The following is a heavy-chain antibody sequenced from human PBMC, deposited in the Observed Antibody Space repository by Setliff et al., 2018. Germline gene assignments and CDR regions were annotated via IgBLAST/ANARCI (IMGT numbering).Heavy chain of an antibody. CDR2: IHYSENT. CDR3: ARSHYYASGNSHYYYMDV. D-gene: IGHD3-10*01. J-gene: IGHJ6*03. CDR1: GGSITSGRYY. V-gene: IGHV4-39*01. Sequence: SETLSLTCTVSGGSITSGRYYWGWIRQPPGQGLEWIASIHYSENTYYNPSLKTRVTISVDTSKNQFSLKLSFVTAADTAVYYCARSHYYASGNSHYYYMDVWGKGTEVTVSS.